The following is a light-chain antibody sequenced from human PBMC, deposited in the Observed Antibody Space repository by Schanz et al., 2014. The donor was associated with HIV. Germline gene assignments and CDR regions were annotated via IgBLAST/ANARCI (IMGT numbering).Light chain of an antibody. V-gene: IGLV2-14*03. Sequence: QSALTQPASVSGSPGQSISISCTGTSSDIGPYNCVSWYQQRPGKAPKLVISGVDYRPSGVSSRFSGSKSGSAASLTISGLQAEDEADYYCSSYTSISTPIYVFGTGTKVTVL. CDR1: SSDIGPYNC. CDR2: GVD. CDR3: SSYTSISTPIYV. J-gene: IGLJ1*01.